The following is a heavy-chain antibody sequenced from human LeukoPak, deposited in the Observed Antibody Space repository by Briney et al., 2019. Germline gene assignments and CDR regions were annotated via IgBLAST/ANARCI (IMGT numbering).Heavy chain of an antibody. CDR3: ARGPPTVTTRGPPDY. Sequence: ASQTLSLTCTVSGGSISSGSYYWSWIRQPAGKGLEWIGRIYTSGSTNYNPSLKSRVTISVDTSKNQFSLKLSSVTAADTAVYYCARGPPTVTTRGPPDYWGQGTLVTVSS. V-gene: IGHV4-61*02. CDR2: IYTSGST. D-gene: IGHD4-17*01. CDR1: GGSISSGSYY. J-gene: IGHJ4*02.